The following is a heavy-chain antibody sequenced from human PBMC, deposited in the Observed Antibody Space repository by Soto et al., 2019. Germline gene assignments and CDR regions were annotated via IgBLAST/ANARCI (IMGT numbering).Heavy chain of an antibody. Sequence: PVGSLRLSCAASGFTFSSYAMSWVRQAPGKGLEWVSAISGSGGSTYYADSVKGRFTISRDNSKNTLYLQMNSLRAEDTAVYYCAKAPTSGSSGPDAFDIWGQGTMVTVS. CDR3: AKAPTSGSSGPDAFDI. D-gene: IGHD1-26*01. V-gene: IGHV3-23*01. J-gene: IGHJ3*02. CDR2: ISGSGGST. CDR1: GFTFSSYA.